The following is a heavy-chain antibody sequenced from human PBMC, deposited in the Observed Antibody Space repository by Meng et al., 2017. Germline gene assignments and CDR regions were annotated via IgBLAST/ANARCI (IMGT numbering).Heavy chain of an antibody. CDR3: ARDHGFLNWFDP. Sequence: AQLVESGGGFVKAGESLRLSCAACGSTFRDYYMPWTRRASGKGLEWVSSISTTGSSIYSADSVKGRFSNSRDNTENSLYLQINSLIVEDTAVYYCARDHGFLNWFDPWGQGTLVTVSS. CDR2: ISTTGSSI. CDR1: GSTFRDYY. J-gene: IGHJ5*02. D-gene: IGHD2/OR15-2a*01. V-gene: IGHV3-11*04.